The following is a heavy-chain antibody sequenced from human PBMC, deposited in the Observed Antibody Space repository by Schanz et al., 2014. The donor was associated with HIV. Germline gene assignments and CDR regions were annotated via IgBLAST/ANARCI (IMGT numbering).Heavy chain of an antibody. J-gene: IGHJ4*02. V-gene: IGHV3-23*01. CDR3: AKDQGDITGTPFDY. CDR1: GFMFNNYA. D-gene: IGHD1-20*01. Sequence: EVQLLQSGGALVQPGGSLKLSCTASGFMFNNYAMAWVRQAPGKGLEWVSTISSSGRSIFYTDPVKGRFTISRDNSKNTLYLQMKRLRVEDTAMYYCAKDQGDITGTPFDYWGQGTLVTVSS. CDR2: ISSSGRSI.